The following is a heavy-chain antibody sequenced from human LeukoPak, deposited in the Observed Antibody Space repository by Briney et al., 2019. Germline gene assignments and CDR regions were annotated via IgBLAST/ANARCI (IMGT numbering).Heavy chain of an antibody. V-gene: IGHV4-34*01. Sequence: TPSETLSLTCAVYGGSFSGYYWSWIRQPPGKGLEWIGEINHSGSTNYNPSLKSRVTISVDTSKNQFSLKLSSVTAADTAVYYCARDTSGRPHRYYFDYWGQGTLVTVSS. CDR3: ARDTSGRPHRYYFDY. J-gene: IGHJ4*02. CDR2: INHSGST. CDR1: GGSFSGYY. D-gene: IGHD2-2*02.